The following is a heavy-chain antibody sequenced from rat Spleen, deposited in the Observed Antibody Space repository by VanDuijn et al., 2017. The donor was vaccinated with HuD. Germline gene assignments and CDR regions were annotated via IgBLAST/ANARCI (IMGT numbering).Heavy chain of an antibody. CDR1: GFTFTNYG. CDR2: ISTSGDST. J-gene: IGHJ3*01. V-gene: IGHV5-27*01. Sequence: EVQLVESGGGLVQPGRSLKLSCAASGFTFTNYGMAWVRQAPTKGLEWDASISTSGDSTYYRDSVKGRFTISRDNGKSTLYLQMDNLRSEDTATYHCTTVHDNWFAYWGQGTLVTVSS. CDR3: TTVHDNWFAY.